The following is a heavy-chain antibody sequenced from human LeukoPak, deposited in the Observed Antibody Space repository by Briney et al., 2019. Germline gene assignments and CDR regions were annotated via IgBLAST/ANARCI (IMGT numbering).Heavy chain of an antibody. CDR3: ARDHLYTGYDWSLGDI. D-gene: IGHD5-12*01. CDR2: IIPIFGIA. CDR1: GGTFSSYA. V-gene: IGHV1-69*04. J-gene: IGHJ3*02. Sequence: ASVKVSCKVSGGTFSSYAISWVRQAPGQGLEWMGRIIPIFGIANYAQKFQGRVTITADKSTSTAYMELSSLRSEDTAVYYCARDHLYTGYDWSLGDIWGQGTMVTVSS.